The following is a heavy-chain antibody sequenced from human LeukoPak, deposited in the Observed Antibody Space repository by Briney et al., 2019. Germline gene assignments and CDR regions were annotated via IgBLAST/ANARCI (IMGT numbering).Heavy chain of an antibody. CDR1: GGTFSSCA. V-gene: IGHV1-69*13. Sequence: GASVKVSCKASGGTFSSCAISWVRQAPGQGLEWMGGIIPIFGTANYAQKFQGRVTITADESTSTAYMELSSLRSEDTAVYYCARDGDKIDCSSTSCYTGGYYYYGMDVWGQGTTVTVSS. CDR3: ARDGDKIDCSSTSCYTGGYYYYGMDV. J-gene: IGHJ6*02. CDR2: IIPIFGTA. D-gene: IGHD2-2*02.